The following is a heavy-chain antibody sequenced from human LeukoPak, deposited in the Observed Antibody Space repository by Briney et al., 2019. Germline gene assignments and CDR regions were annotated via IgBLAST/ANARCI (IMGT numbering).Heavy chain of an antibody. D-gene: IGHD1-1*01. J-gene: IGHJ1*01. CDR3: AKDARTTEYFQH. Sequence: GGSLRLSCAASGFTFSSYDMHWVRQAPGKGLEWVAVISYDGSNKFYADSVKGRFTISRDNSKNTLYLQTNSLRAEDTAVYYCAKDARTTEYFQHWGQDTLVTVSS. CDR2: ISYDGSNK. V-gene: IGHV3-30*18. CDR1: GFTFSSYD.